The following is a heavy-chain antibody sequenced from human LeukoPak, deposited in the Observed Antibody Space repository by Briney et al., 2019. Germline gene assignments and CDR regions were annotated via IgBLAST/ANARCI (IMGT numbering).Heavy chain of an antibody. J-gene: IGHJ4*02. CDR3: ARTGSTNWSIDY. Sequence: SETLSLTCTVSGGSIRTTSYYWGWIRQPPGKGLEWIGSIYYSGNTYYNPSLKTRVTISVDTSKNQFSLKLSSVTAADTAVYYCARTGSTNWSIDYWGQGTLVTVSS. CDR2: IYYSGNT. CDR1: GGSIRTTSYY. V-gene: IGHV4-39*01. D-gene: IGHD6-13*01.